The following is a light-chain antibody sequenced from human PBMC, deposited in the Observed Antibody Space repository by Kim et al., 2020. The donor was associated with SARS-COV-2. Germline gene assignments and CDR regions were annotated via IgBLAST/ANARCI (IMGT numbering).Light chain of an antibody. V-gene: IGKV4-1*01. J-gene: IGKJ1*01. CDR3: QHCYGYPPWT. Sequence: DIVMTQSPDSLAVSLGERATINCKSSQSVFYSSINKSLLAWYQQKPGQPPKLIINWASTRESGVPGRFSGSGSTTDFTLTINALQAEDVAVYYCQHCYGYPPWTFGQETKVDIK. CDR2: WAS. CDR1: QSVFYSSINKSL.